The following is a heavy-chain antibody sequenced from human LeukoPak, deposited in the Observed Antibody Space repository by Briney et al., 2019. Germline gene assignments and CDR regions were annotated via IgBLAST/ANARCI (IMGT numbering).Heavy chain of an antibody. CDR1: GGSISTYY. CDR2: IYYSGST. Sequence: SETLSLTCTVSGGSISTYYWSWIRQPPGKGLEWVWYIYYSGSTNYNPYLKSQVTISVDTSKNQFSLKLNSVTAADTAVYYCASAFVTDPYYYYGMDVWGHGTTVTVSS. V-gene: IGHV4-59*01. CDR3: ASAFVTDPYYYYGMDV. D-gene: IGHD1-20*01. J-gene: IGHJ6*02.